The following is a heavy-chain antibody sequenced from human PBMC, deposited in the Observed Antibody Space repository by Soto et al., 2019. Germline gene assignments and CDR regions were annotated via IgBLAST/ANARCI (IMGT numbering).Heavy chain of an antibody. CDR2: ISSSSSYI. J-gene: IGHJ5*02. V-gene: IGHV3-21*01. Sequence: VQLVESGGGLVKPGGSLRLSCAASGFTFSSYSMNWVRQAPGKGLEWVSSISSSSSYIYYADSVKGRFTISRDNAKNSLYLQMNSLRAEDTAVYYCARDAHIAVAGTEFNWFDPWGQGTLVTVSS. CDR1: GFTFSSYS. D-gene: IGHD6-19*01. CDR3: ARDAHIAVAGTEFNWFDP.